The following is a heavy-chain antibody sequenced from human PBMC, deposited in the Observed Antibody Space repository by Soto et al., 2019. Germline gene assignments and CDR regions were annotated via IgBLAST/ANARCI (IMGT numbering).Heavy chain of an antibody. V-gene: IGHV6-1*01. CDR3: ARGAGTWTTETELQYYSGLDV. CDR2: TYYRSKWYN. CDR1: GDSVSSNSAA. D-gene: IGHD1-1*01. Sequence: SQTLSLTCAISGDSVSSNSAAWNWIRQSPSRGLEWLGRTYYRSKWYNDYAVSVKSRITINPDTSKNQFSLQLNSVTPEDTAVYYCARGAGTWTTETELQYYSGLDVWDPETKVTVSS. J-gene: IGHJ6*02.